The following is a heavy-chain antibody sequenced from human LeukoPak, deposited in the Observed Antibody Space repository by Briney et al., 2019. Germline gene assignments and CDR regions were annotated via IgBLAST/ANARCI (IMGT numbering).Heavy chain of an antibody. CDR2: IYYSGST. CDR3: ASTEGVEFRGYPFDI. D-gene: IGHD3-22*01. CDR1: GGSISSGGYY. J-gene: IGHJ3*02. Sequence: SETLSLTCTVSGGSISSGGYYWSWIRQHPGKGLEWIGYIYYSGSTYYNPSLKSRVTISVGTSKNQFSLKLSSVTAADTAVYYCASTEGVEFRGYPFDIWGQGTMVTVSS. V-gene: IGHV4-31*03.